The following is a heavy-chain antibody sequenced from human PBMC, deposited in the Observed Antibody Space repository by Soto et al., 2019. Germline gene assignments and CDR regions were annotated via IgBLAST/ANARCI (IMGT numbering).Heavy chain of an antibody. D-gene: IGHD3-3*01. Sequence: ASVKVSCKASGYTFTSYGISWVRQAPGQGLEWMGWISAYNGNTNYAQKLQGRVTMTTDTSTSTAYMELRSLRSDDTAVYYCAIDLITIFGVAHFDYWGQGTLVTVSS. V-gene: IGHV1-18*01. CDR2: ISAYNGNT. J-gene: IGHJ4*02. CDR1: GYTFTSYG. CDR3: AIDLITIFGVAHFDY.